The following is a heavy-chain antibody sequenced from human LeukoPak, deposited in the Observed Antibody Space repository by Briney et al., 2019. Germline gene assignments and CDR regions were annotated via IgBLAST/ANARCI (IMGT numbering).Heavy chain of an antibody. CDR1: GGSITGSH. Sequence: SETLSLTCTVSGGSITGSHWSWLRQSAGKGLEWIGRIYSSGTTNYNPSLKSRVTMSLDTSKNQFSLRLSSMTAADTAVYYCARGAYSFDYWGRGTLVTVSS. CDR3: ARGAYSFDY. V-gene: IGHV4-4*07. CDR2: IYSSGTT. J-gene: IGHJ4*02.